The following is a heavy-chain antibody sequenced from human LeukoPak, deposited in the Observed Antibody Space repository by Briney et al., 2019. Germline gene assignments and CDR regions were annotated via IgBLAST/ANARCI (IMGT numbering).Heavy chain of an antibody. D-gene: IGHD6-13*01. J-gene: IGHJ6*03. CDR2: INHSGST. V-gene: IGHV4-34*01. CDR1: GGSFSGYY. Sequence: SETLSLTCAVYGGSFSGYYWSWIRQPPGKGLEWIGEINHSGSTNYNPSLKSRVTISVDTSKNQFSLKLSSVTAADTAVYHCARERIAARAAAGSGYYMDVWGKGTTVTVSS. CDR3: ARERIAARAAAGSGYYMDV.